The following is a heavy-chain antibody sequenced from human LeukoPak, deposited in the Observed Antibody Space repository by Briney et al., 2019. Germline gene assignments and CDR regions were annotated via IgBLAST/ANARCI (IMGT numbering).Heavy chain of an antibody. J-gene: IGHJ4*02. CDR2: IRYDGSNK. Sequence: GGSLRLSCAASGFTFSSYGMHWVRQAPGKGLEWVAFIRYDGSNKYYADSVKGRFTISRDNSKNTLYLQMNSLRAEDTAVYYCARDNDLAGWELLYYFDYWGQGTLVTVSS. CDR3: ARDNDLAGWELLYYFDY. V-gene: IGHV3-30*02. D-gene: IGHD1-26*01. CDR1: GFTFSSYG.